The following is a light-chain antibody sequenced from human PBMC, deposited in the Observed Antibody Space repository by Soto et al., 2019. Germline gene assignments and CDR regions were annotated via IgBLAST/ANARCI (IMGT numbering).Light chain of an antibody. J-gene: IGKJ2*01. CDR3: QHRRNWPDT. V-gene: IGKV3-11*01. Sequence: EIVLTQSPATLSLSPGERATLSCRASQSVSSYLAWYQQKPGQAPRLLIYDASIRATGIPAGFSGSGSGPHFTLPLSSLAPEDFAVYYCQHRRNWPDTFGQGTKLEIK. CDR1: QSVSSY. CDR2: DAS.